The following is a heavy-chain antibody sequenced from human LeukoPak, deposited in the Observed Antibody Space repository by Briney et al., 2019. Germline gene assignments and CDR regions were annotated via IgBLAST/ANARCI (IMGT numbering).Heavy chain of an antibody. CDR2: TYYRSKWFF. CDR1: GDNVSRNSAA. V-gene: IGHV6-1*01. CDR3: ARGEYDNSGGGFDI. Sequence: SQTLSLTCVISGDNVSRNSAAWNWIRQSPSGGLEWLGRTYYRSKWFFDYAVSMKSRLTINSDTSQSHFSLQLRSVTPEDTAVYYCARGEYDNSGGGFDIWGQGTLVTVSS. J-gene: IGHJ3*02. D-gene: IGHD3-22*01.